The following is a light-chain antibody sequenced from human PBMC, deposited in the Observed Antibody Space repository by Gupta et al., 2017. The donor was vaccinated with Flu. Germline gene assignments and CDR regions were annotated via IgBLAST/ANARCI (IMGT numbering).Light chain of an antibody. J-gene: IGKJ5*01. V-gene: IGKV2-30*01. CDR1: QSLVYSNGNIY. CDR2: KVS. Sequence: DVVITQSPLSLPVTLGQPSSISCGSSQSLVYSNGNIYLNWFQQRPGQPRRRLINKVSNRDSGVPDSFSGSGSGTDFTLKISRGEAEDVGIYYCMQYKHCPFTFGQGTHVDIK. CDR3: MQYKHCPFT.